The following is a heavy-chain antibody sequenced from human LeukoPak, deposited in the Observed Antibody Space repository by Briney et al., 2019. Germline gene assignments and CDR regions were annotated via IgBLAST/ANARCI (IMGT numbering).Heavy chain of an antibody. CDR1: GYRFTSYW. D-gene: IGHD3-22*01. CDR2: IYPCDSEA. CDR3: ARQNYYDNSAYYYAFDI. J-gene: IGHJ3*02. Sequence: GESLKISCKGSGYRFTSYWIGWVRQMPGKGLEWMGIIYPCDSEARYSPSFQGQVTISADNPITTAYLQWSSLKASDTAIYYCARQNYYDNSAYYYAFDIWGQGTRVTVSS. V-gene: IGHV5-51*01.